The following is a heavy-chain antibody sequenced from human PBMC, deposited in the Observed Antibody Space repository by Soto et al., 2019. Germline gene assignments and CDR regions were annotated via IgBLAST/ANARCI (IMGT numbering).Heavy chain of an antibody. CDR3: ARLYWNPRYLDY. Sequence: QSGLSLRLSCVASRCTFSTVAMTWVRQAPGKELEWVPSISDNGGTTEYADSVWGRFTLSRDNSKNTLYLQMNHLKAEDTAVYYCARLYWNPRYLDYWDRGARVAVSS. J-gene: IGHJ4*02. D-gene: IGHD1-1*01. CDR1: RCTFSTVA. CDR2: ISDNGGTT. V-gene: IGHV3-23*01.